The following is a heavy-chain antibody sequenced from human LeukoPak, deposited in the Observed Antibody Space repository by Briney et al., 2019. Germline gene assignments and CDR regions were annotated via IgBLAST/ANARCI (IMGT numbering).Heavy chain of an antibody. J-gene: IGHJ1*01. CDR3: ARYYYDSRREYFQH. V-gene: IGHV1-69*04. CDR2: IIPILGIA. CDR1: GGTFSSYA. Sequence: SVKVSCKASGGTFSSYAISWVRQAPGQGLEWMGRIIPILGIANYAQKFQGRVTITADKSTSTAYMELSSLRSEDTAVYYRARYYYDSRREYFQHWGQGTLVTVSS. D-gene: IGHD3-22*01.